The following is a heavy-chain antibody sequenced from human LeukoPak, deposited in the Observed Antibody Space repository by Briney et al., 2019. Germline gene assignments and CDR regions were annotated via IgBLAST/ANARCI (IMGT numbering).Heavy chain of an antibody. D-gene: IGHD3-10*01. CDR3: ARVFRAPSRTQLDY. CDR2: VHSSGDT. Sequence: SETLSLTCTVSVASISSHYWSWLRQPPGKGLEGIGYVHSSGDTNYNPSLKSRLSISMDTSKNLFSLKLNSVTTADTAVYYCARVFRAPSRTQLDYWGQGTLVTVSS. V-gene: IGHV4-59*11. CDR1: VASISSHY. J-gene: IGHJ4*02.